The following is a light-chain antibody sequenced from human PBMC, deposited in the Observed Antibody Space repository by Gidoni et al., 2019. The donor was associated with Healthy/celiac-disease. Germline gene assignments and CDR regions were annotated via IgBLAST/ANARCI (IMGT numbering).Light chain of an antibody. CDR2: DAS. CDR1: QDISNY. J-gene: IGKJ3*01. V-gene: IGKV1-33*01. Sequence: DIQMTQSPSSLSASLGDRVTITCQASQDISNYLNWYQQKPGKAPKLLIYDASNLETGVPSRFSGXGXGTDFTFTISSLQPEDIATYYCQQYDXXGXTFGPGTKVDIK. CDR3: QQYDXXGXT.